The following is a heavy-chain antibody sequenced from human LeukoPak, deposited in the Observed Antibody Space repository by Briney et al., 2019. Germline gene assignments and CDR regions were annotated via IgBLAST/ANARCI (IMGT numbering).Heavy chain of an antibody. V-gene: IGHV3-23*01. Sequence: GGSLRLSCAASGFTFSTYGMSWVRQAPGKGLEWVSGISGSGGSTYYADSVKGRFTISRDNSKNTLFLQMNSLRVEDTAVYYYAKVMVRGVVFDGFDIWGQGTMVTVSS. CDR1: GFTFSTYG. D-gene: IGHD3-10*01. CDR2: ISGSGGST. J-gene: IGHJ3*02. CDR3: AKVMVRGVVFDGFDI.